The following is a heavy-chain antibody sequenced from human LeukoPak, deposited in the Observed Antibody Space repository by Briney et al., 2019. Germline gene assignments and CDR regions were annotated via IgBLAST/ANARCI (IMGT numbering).Heavy chain of an antibody. Sequence: SETLSLTCTVSGGSIRSSSYYWGWIRQPPGKGLEWIGSIYYSGNTYYYPPLKSRVTISGDTYKNQLSLRLNSATASETAVYYCARHAPIKATVTTSHAFDIWGQGTMVTVSS. J-gene: IGHJ3*02. V-gene: IGHV4-39*01. CDR1: GGSIRSSSYY. CDR2: IYYSGNT. CDR3: ARHAPIKATVTTSHAFDI. D-gene: IGHD4-17*01.